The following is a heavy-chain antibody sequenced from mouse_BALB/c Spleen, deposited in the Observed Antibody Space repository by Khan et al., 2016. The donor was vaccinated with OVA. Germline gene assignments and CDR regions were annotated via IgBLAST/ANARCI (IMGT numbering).Heavy chain of an antibody. CDR2: ISYSGST. V-gene: IGHV3-2*02. J-gene: IGHJ2*01. CDR3: ARTARIKY. CDR1: GYSITSGYG. Sequence: LQELGPGLVKPSQSLSLTCTVTGYSITSGYGWNWIRQFPGNKLEWMGYISYSGSTNYNPSFKSRISITRDTSKNQFFLQLNSVTTEDTATYYCARTARIKYWGQGTTLTVSS. D-gene: IGHD1-2*01.